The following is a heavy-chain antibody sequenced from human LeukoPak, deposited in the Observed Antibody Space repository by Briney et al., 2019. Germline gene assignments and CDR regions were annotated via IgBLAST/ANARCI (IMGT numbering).Heavy chain of an antibody. CDR3: ARWHSHGRYFDY. D-gene: IGHD2-21*01. CDR1: GGSISGCY. Sequence: SETLSLTCTVSGGSISGCYWNWIRQPPGQGLEWIGYTSDSGGHTDYKPSLKSRFAISVDTAKNQFSLKLTSATAADTAVYYCARWHSHGRYFDYWGQGALVTVSS. V-gene: IGHV4-59*01. CDR2: TSDSGGHT. J-gene: IGHJ4*02.